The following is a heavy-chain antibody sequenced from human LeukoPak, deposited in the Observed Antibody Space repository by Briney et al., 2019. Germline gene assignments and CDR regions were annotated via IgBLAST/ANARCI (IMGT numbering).Heavy chain of an antibody. CDR2: IDQHGDEK. Sequence: PGGSLRLSCAASGLTFSGSWMSWVRQAPGKGLEWVANIDQHGDEKYYVDPVKGRFTISRDNAKNSLYLQMNSLIPEDTAVYYCAKSGSYFDFDYWGQGTLVTVSS. J-gene: IGHJ4*02. D-gene: IGHD1-26*01. CDR1: GLTFSGSW. CDR3: AKSGSYFDFDY. V-gene: IGHV3-7*01.